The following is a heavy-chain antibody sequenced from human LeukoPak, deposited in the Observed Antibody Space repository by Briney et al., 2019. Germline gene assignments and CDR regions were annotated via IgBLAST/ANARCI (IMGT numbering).Heavy chain of an antibody. CDR2: ISSGSSTI. CDR3: ARGGYCSSTSCYPSWFDP. J-gene: IGHJ5*02. CDR1: GFTFSSYS. Sequence: GGSLRPSCAASGFTFSSYSMNWVRQAPGKGLEWVSYISSGSSTIYYADSVKGRFTISRDNAKNSLYLQMNSLRAEDTAVYYCARGGYCSSTSCYPSWFDPWGQGTLVTVSS. V-gene: IGHV3-48*01. D-gene: IGHD2-2*01.